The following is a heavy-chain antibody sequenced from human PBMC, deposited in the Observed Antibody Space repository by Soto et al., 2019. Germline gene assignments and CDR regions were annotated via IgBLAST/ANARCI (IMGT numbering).Heavy chain of an antibody. J-gene: IGHJ6*02. CDR3: ARRGTAMPSYGMDV. V-gene: IGHV5-10-1*01. D-gene: IGHD5-18*01. CDR1: GYSFTSYW. CDR2: IDPSDSYT. Sequence: GESLKISFKGSGYSFTSYWISWVHQMPGKGLEWMGRIDPSDSYTNYSPSFQGHVTISADKSISTAYLQWSSLKASDTAMYYCARRGTAMPSYGMDVWGQGTTVTVSS.